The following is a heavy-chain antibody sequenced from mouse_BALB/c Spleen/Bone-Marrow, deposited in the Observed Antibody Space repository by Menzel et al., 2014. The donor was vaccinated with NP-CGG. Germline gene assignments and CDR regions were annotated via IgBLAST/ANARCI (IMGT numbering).Heavy chain of an antibody. J-gene: IGHJ3*01. Sequence: VKLMESGGGLVQPGGSLKLSCAASGFTFSSYGMSWVRQNIDKRLELVATIKSNGGSTYYPDSVKGRFSISRDNAKNTLYLQMSSLKSEDTAMYYCTSLSSMITAAWFAYWGQGTLVTISA. CDR3: TSLSSMITAAWFAY. D-gene: IGHD2-4*01. CDR2: IKSNGGST. CDR1: GFTFSSYG. V-gene: IGHV5-6-3*01.